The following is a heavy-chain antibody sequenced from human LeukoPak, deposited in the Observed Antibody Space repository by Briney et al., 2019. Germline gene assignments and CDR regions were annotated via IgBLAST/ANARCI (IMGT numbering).Heavy chain of an antibody. V-gene: IGHV3-30-3*01. CDR2: ISYDGSNK. Sequence: GGSLRLSCAASGFTFSSYAMHWVRQAPGKGLEWVAVISYDGSNKYYADSVKGRFTISRDNSKNTLYLQMNSLRAEGTAVYYCAREYSSSWYYFDYWGQGTLVTVSS. CDR1: GFTFSSYA. J-gene: IGHJ4*02. D-gene: IGHD6-13*01. CDR3: AREYSSSWYYFDY.